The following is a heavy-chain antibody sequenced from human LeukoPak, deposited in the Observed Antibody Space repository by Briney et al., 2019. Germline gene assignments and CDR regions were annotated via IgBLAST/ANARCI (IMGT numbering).Heavy chain of an antibody. CDR1: GGTFSSYA. CDR2: IIPIFGTA. J-gene: IGHJ6*04. CDR3: ARDPHDILTGPMDV. V-gene: IGHV1-69*01. Sequence: SAKVSCKASGGTFSSYAISWVRQAPGQGLEWMGGIIPIFGTANYAQKFQGRVTITADESTSTAYMELSSLRSEDTAVYYCARDPHDILTGPMDVWGKGTTVTVSS. D-gene: IGHD3-9*01.